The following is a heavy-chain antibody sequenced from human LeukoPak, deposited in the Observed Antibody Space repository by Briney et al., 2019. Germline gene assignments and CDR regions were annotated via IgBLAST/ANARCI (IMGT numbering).Heavy chain of an antibody. J-gene: IGHJ2*01. D-gene: IGHD5-18*01. Sequence: ASVKVSCKASGGTFVSYVISWVRPAPGQGLEWMGGIIPIFGTAHYAQKFQGRLTITADESTSTVYMEMSSLRSEDTAMYYCAKEGDTALVTGYFDLWGGGTVVTVSS. CDR2: IIPIFGTA. V-gene: IGHV1-69*01. CDR1: GGTFVSYV. CDR3: AKEGDTALVTGYFDL.